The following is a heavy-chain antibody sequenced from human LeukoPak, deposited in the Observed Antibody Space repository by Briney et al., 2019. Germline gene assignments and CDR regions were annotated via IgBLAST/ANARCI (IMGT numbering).Heavy chain of an antibody. D-gene: IGHD6-19*01. J-gene: IGHJ5*02. Sequence: PSETLSLTCTVSGASISRYYWSWIRQPPGKGLEWIGYIYYSGTNKYNPSLKSRVTISVDTSKNQFSLNLSSVTAADTAVYYCATGKPQRYSSGWYVKWLDPWGQGTLVTVSS. V-gene: IGHV4-59*01. CDR1: GASISRYY. CDR3: ATGKPQRYSSGWYVKWLDP. CDR2: IYYSGTN.